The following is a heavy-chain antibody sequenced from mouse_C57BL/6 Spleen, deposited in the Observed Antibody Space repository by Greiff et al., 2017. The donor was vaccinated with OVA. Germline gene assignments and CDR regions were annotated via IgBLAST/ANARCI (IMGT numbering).Heavy chain of an antibody. D-gene: IGHD1-1*01. CDR3: ASGMGYGNPSFDY. J-gene: IGHJ2*01. CDR1: GFTFSDYG. Sequence: EVNVVESGGGLVKPGGSLKLSCAASGFTFSDYGMHWVRQAPEKGLEWVAYISSGSSTIYYADTVKGRFTISRDNAKNTLFLQMTSLRSEDTDMYYCASGMGYGNPSFDYWGQGTTLTVSS. V-gene: IGHV5-17*01. CDR2: ISSGSSTI.